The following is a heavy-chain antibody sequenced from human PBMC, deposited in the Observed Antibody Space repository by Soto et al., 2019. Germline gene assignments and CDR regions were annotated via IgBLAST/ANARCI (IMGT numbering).Heavy chain of an antibody. CDR1: GYTFTSYG. CDR3: ARDVLRFLEWPHWYFER. D-gene: IGHD3-3*01. CDR2: ISAYNGNT. J-gene: IGHJ2*01. V-gene: IGHV1-18*01. Sequence: ASVKVSCKASGYTFTSYGISWVRQAPGQGLEWMGWISAYNGNTNYAQKLQGRVTMTTDTSTSTAYMELRSLRSDDTAVYYCARDVLRFLEWPHWYFERWGRGTLVTVSS.